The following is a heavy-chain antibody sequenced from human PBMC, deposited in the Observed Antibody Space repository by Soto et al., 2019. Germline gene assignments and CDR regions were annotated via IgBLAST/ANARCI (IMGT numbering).Heavy chain of an antibody. D-gene: IGHD3-22*01. J-gene: IGHJ4*02. CDR1: GDSISSPHYY. CDR2: IYYTGNN. V-gene: IGHV4-30-4*01. CDR3: AREPKPNYDRSPWNWGFVS. Sequence: SETLSLTCTVSGDSISSPHYYWTWIRQPPGKGLEWVGYIYYTGNNFYNPALKSRVAMSVDPSTNQFSLKLASVTDADTAVYFCAREPKPNYDRSPWNWGFVSWCPGTLVAVSS.